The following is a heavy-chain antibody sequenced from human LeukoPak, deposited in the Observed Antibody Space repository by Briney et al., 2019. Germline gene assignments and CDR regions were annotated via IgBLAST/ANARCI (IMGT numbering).Heavy chain of an antibody. CDR1: GGSISSYY. D-gene: IGHD1-26*01. CDR3: ARHSPVGIYYFDY. V-gene: IGHV4-59*04. Sequence: SETLSLTCTVSGGSISSYYWSWIRQPPGKGLEWIGYIYYSGSTYYNPSLKSRVTISVDTSKNQFSLKLSSVTAADTAVYYCARHSPVGIYYFDYWGQGTLVTVSS. CDR2: IYYSGST. J-gene: IGHJ4*02.